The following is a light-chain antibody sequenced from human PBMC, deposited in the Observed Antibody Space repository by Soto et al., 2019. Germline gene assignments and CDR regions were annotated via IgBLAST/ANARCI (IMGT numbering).Light chain of an antibody. V-gene: IGKV3-20*01. CDR2: GAA. CDR1: QSVSSSY. Sequence: EIVLTQSPGTLSLSPGERATLSCRASQSVSSSYVAWYQQKPGQAPSLLIYGAASRATGIPDRFSGSGSGTEFTLTISRLEPEDFAVYYCHQYGSSPQTFGQGTKVEMK. J-gene: IGKJ1*01. CDR3: HQYGSSPQT.